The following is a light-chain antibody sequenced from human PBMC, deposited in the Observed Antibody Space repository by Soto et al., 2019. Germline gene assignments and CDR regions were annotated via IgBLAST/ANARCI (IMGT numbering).Light chain of an antibody. V-gene: IGKV3D-11*03. CDR1: QAVNTR. CDR2: LAS. J-gene: IGKJ1*01. Sequence: EIVLTQSPATRSSFPGDIVTLSCRASQAVNTRLAWYQHKPGQAPRLLIYLASNRAAGVPARFSGSGSGTDFTLTISNVEPEDFAVYYCHQRQSWPRTFGQGTTVDIK. CDR3: HQRQSWPRT.